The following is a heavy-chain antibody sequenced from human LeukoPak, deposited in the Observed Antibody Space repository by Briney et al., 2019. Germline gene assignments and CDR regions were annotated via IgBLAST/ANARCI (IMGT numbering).Heavy chain of an antibody. D-gene: IGHD4-23*01. CDR1: GGSFSGYY. CDR3: ASSSGRYGGNSGGHYFDY. J-gene: IGHJ4*02. Sequence: SETLSLTCAVYGGSFSGYYWSWIRQPPGKGLEWIGSIYYSGSTYYNPSLKSRVTISVDTSKNQFSLKLSSVTAADTAVYYCASSSGRYGGNSGGHYFDYWGQGTLVTVSS. V-gene: IGHV4-34*01. CDR2: IYYSGST.